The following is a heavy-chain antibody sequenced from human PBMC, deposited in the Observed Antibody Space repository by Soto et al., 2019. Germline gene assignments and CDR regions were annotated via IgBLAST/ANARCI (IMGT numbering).Heavy chain of an antibody. CDR2: IIPIFGTA. CDR3: ARDLRYYYGSGSPHWFDP. V-gene: IGHV1-69*13. D-gene: IGHD3-10*01. CDR1: GGTFSSYA. J-gene: IGHJ5*02. Sequence: ASVKVSCKASGGTFSSYAISWVRQAPGQGLEWMGGIIPIFGTANYAQKFQGRVTITADESTSTAYMELSSLRSEDTAVYYCARDLRYYYGSGSPHWFDPWGQGTLVTVSS.